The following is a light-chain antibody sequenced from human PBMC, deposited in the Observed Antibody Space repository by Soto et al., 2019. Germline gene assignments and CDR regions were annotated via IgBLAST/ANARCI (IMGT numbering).Light chain of an antibody. V-gene: IGKV3-11*01. Sequence: EIVMTQSPATLSVSPGERATLSCRAGESISNNLAWYQQKPGQAPRLLIYDASSRATGIPARFSGSGSGTDFTLTISSLEPEDFAVYYCQQRSNWPRTFGQGTRLEI. J-gene: IGKJ5*01. CDR1: ESISNN. CDR2: DAS. CDR3: QQRSNWPRT.